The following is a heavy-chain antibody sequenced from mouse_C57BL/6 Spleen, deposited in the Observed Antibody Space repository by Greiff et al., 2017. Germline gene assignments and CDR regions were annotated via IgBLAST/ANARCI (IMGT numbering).Heavy chain of an antibody. D-gene: IGHD1-1*01. CDR2: ISSGSSTI. CDR3: ARDGSSYGWFAY. Sequence: EVKLVESGGGLVKPGGSLKLSCAASGFTISDYGMHWVRQAPEKGLEWVAYISSGSSTIYYADTVKGRFTISRDNAKNTLFLQMTSLRSEDTAMYYCARDGSSYGWFAYWGQGTLVTVSA. J-gene: IGHJ3*01. CDR1: GFTISDYG. V-gene: IGHV5-17*01.